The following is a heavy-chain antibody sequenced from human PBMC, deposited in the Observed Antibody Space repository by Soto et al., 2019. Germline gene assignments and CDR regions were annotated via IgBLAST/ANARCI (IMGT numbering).Heavy chain of an antibody. V-gene: IGHV1-3*01. CDR2: INAGNGNT. Sequence: ASVKVSCKASGYTFISYAMHWVRQAPGQRLEWMGWINAGNGNTKYSQKFQGRVTITRDTSASTAYMELSSLRSEDTAVYYCARGYNSDAFDIWGQGTMVTVSS. D-gene: IGHD1-1*01. CDR3: ARGYNSDAFDI. CDR1: GYTFISYA. J-gene: IGHJ3*02.